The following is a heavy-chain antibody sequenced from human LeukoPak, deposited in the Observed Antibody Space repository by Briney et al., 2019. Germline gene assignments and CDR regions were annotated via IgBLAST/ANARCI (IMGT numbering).Heavy chain of an antibody. CDR3: ARAERYSGSYHQGRFDY. J-gene: IGHJ4*02. CDR1: GFTFSSYA. V-gene: IGHV3-64*01. D-gene: IGHD1-26*01. Sequence: GGSLRLSCAASGFTFSSYAMHWVRQAPGKGLEYVSAISSNGGSTYYANSVKGRFTISRDNSKNTLYLQMGSLRAEDMAVYYCARAERYSGSYHQGRFDYWGQGTLVTVSS. CDR2: ISSNGGST.